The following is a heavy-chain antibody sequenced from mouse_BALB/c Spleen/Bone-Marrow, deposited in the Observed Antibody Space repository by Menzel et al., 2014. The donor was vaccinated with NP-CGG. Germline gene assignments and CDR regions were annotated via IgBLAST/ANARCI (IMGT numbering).Heavy chain of an antibody. Sequence: LQESGASVKISCKASGYAFSSSWMNWVKQRPGQGLEWIGRIYPGDGDTKYNGKFKGKATLTADKSSSTAHMQLSSLTSVDSAFYFCARSDGYRDMDYWGQGTSVTVSS. J-gene: IGHJ4*01. V-gene: IGHV1-82*01. CDR3: ARSDGYRDMDY. D-gene: IGHD2-3*01. CDR1: GYAFSSSW. CDR2: IYPGDGDT.